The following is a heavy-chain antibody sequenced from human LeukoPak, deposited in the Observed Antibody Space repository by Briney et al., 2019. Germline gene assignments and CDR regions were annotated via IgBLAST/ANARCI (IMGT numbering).Heavy chain of an antibody. V-gene: IGHV1-46*01. J-gene: IGHJ4*02. D-gene: IGHD5-18*01. CDR3: ARAGGVGQLWYDNY. CDR1: GYTFTNHY. CDR2: ISPSGDKT. Sequence: GASMEVSCKASGYTFTNHYMHWVRQAPGQGVEWLGLISPSGDKTWNAQKFQGRVTMTRDTSTSTVYMELSSLRSEDTAVYYCARAGGVGQLWYDNYWGQGTLVTVSS.